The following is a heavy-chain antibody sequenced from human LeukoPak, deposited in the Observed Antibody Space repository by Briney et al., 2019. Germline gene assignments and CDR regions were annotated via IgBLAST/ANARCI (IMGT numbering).Heavy chain of an antibody. V-gene: IGHV4-34*01. CDR1: GGSFSGYY. J-gene: IGHJ4*02. CDR2: INHSGST. Sequence: PSETLSLTCAVYGGSFSGYYWSWIRQPPGKGLEWIGEINHSGSTNYNPSLKSRVTISVDTSKNQLSLKLSSVTAADTAVYYCARWASSSWYIYYFDYWGQGTLVTVSS. D-gene: IGHD6-13*01. CDR3: ARWASSSWYIYYFDY.